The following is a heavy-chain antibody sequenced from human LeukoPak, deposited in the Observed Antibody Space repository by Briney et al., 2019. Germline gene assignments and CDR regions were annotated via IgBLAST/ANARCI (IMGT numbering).Heavy chain of an antibody. J-gene: IGHJ4*02. CDR2: IYYSGST. D-gene: IGHD3-22*01. CDR1: GGSISSYY. Sequence: SETLSLTRTVSGGSISSYYWSWIRQPPGKGLEWIGYIYYSGSTNYNPSLKSRVTISVDTSKNQFSLKLSSVTAADTAVYYCTRAATYYYDSSGYYPLPYYFDYWGQGTLVTVSS. V-gene: IGHV4-59*01. CDR3: TRAATYYYDSSGYYPLPYYFDY.